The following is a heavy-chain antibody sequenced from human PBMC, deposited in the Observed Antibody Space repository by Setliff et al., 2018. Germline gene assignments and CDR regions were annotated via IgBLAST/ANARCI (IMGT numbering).Heavy chain of an antibody. J-gene: IGHJ4*02. CDR3: ARTCSGSGCYAGLES. CDR2: IYSGGGA. Sequence: GGSLRLSCAASGFSFSDNYINWVRQAPGKGLEWVSFIYSGGGAAYADSVKGRFTISRDNSKNTLYLQMNSLRPEDTAVYYCARTCSGSGCYAGLESWGQGTPVTVSS. CDR1: GFSFSDNY. D-gene: IGHD2-15*01. V-gene: IGHV3-66*02.